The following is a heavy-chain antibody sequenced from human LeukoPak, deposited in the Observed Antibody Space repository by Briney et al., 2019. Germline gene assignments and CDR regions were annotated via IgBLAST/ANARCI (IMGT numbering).Heavy chain of an antibody. V-gene: IGHV1-69*04. D-gene: IGHD6-13*01. CDR3: ASLGAEVDSSSWYEHNLPGSYYFDY. CDR2: IIPILGIA. Sequence: GASVKVSCKASGGTFSSYAISWVRQAPGQGLEWMGRIIPILGIANYAQKFQGRVTITADKSTSTAYMELSSLRSEDTAVYYCASLGAEVDSSSWYEHNLPGSYYFDYWGQGTLVTVSS. CDR1: GGTFSSYA. J-gene: IGHJ4*02.